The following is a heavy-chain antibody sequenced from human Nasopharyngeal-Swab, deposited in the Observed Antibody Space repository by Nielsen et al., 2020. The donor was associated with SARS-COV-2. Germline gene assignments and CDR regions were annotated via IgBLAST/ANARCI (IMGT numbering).Heavy chain of an antibody. J-gene: IGHJ6*02. V-gene: IGHV3-21*01. Sequence: GGSLRLSCAASGVTFSSYAMHWVRQAPGKGLEWVSSISSSSSYIYYADSLKGRFTISRDNAKNSLYLQMNSLRAEDTAVYYCARGCVLTGPSCYYYGMDVWGQGTTVTVSS. CDR2: ISSSSSYI. CDR3: ARGCVLTGPSCYYYGMDV. CDR1: GVTFSSYA. D-gene: IGHD3-9*01.